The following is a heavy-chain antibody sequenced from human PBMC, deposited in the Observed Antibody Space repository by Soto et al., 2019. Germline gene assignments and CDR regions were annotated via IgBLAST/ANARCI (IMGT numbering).Heavy chain of an antibody. J-gene: IGHJ4*02. CDR1: GFTFSNFA. CDR3: AKDLGSSIAGYGVQPGHFAY. V-gene: IGHV3-33*05. Sequence: GGSLRLSCATSGFTFSNFAMHWVRQAPGKGLEWVAIISYDGSTEHYADSLKGRFTISRDNSKNTVSLQMDSLRAEDTAVYYCAKDLGSSIAGYGVQPGHFAYWGQGTLVTVSS. D-gene: IGHD2-8*01. CDR2: ISYDGSTE.